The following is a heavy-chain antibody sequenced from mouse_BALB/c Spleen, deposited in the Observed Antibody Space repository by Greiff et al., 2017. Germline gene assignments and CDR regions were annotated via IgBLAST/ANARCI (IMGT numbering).Heavy chain of an antibody. CDR1: GYTFTSYY. CDR2: IYPGNVNT. Sequence: QVHVKQSGPELVKPGASVRISCKASGYTFTSYYIHWVKQRPGQGLEWIGWIYPGNVNTKYNEKFKGKATLTADKSSSTAYMQLSSLTSEDSAVYFCARRGNYFYAMDYWGQGTSVTVSS. CDR3: ARRGNYFYAMDY. D-gene: IGHD2-1*01. J-gene: IGHJ4*01. V-gene: IGHV1S56*01.